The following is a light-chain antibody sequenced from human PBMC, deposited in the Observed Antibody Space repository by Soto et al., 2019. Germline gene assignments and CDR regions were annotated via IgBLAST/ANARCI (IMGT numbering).Light chain of an antibody. V-gene: IGKV3-11*01. CDR1: QSVVNNY. Sequence: ENVLTQSPGTLSLSPGERATLSCRAGQSVVNNYLAWYQQKPGQAPRLLIYDSSNRATGIPARFSGSGSGTDLTLTISSLEPEDSAVYYCQQRSTWPWTVGQGTKVEIK. CDR2: DSS. J-gene: IGKJ1*01. CDR3: QQRSTWPWT.